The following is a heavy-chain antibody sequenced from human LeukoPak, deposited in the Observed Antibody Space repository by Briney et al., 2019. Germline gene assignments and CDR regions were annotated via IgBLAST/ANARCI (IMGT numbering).Heavy chain of an antibody. CDR3: ARVMGENWFDP. D-gene: IGHD3-16*01. Sequence: ASVKVFCKASGHTFTSYDFNWVRQATGLGLEWLGWMNPNSGNTGYAQKFQGRVTMTRNTSISTAYMELSSLRSEDTAVYYWARVMGENWFDPWGQGTLVTVSS. CDR2: MNPNSGNT. J-gene: IGHJ5*02. V-gene: IGHV1-8*01. CDR1: GHTFTSYD.